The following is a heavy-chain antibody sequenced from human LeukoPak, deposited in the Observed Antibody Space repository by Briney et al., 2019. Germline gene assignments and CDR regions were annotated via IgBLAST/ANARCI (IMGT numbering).Heavy chain of an antibody. V-gene: IGHV4-34*01. Sequence: SETLSLTCAVYGGSFSGYYWSWIRQPPGKGLEWIGEINHSGSTNYNPSLKSRVTISVDTCKNQFSLKLSSVTAADTAVYYCAREGSYYDFWSGYHDYWGQGTLVTVSS. CDR3: AREGSYYDFWSGYHDY. CDR1: GGSFSGYY. J-gene: IGHJ4*02. D-gene: IGHD3-3*01. CDR2: INHSGST.